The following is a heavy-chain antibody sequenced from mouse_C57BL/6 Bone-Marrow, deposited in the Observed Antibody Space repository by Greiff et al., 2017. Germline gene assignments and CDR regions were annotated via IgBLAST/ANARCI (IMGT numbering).Heavy chain of an antibody. CDR3: ARGRRLDAMDY. J-gene: IGHJ4*01. V-gene: IGHV1-61*01. Sequence: QVQLQQPGAELVRPGSSVKLSCKASGYTFTSYWMDWVKQRPGQGLEWIGNIYPSDSETHYNQKFKDKATLTVDKSSSTAYMQLSSLTSEDSAVYYCARGRRLDAMDYWGQGTSVTVSS. CDR1: GYTFTSYW. CDR2: IYPSDSET.